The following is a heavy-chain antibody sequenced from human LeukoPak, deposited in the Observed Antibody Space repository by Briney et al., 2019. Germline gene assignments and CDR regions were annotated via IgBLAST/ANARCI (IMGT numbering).Heavy chain of an antibody. V-gene: IGHV1-8*01. Sequence: ASVKVSCKASGYTFTSYDINWVRQATGQGLEWMGWMNPNSGNTGYAQKFQGRVTITADESTSTAYMELSSLRSEDTAVYYCARGKLMVRGVIIGGGYYYYYYGMDVWGKGTTVTVSS. CDR1: GYTFTSYD. CDR2: MNPNSGNT. CDR3: ARGKLMVRGVIIGGGYYYYYYGMDV. D-gene: IGHD3-10*01. J-gene: IGHJ6*04.